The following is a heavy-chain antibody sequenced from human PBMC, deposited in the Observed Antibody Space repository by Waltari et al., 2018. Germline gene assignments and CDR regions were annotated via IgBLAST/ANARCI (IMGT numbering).Heavy chain of an antibody. J-gene: IGHJ4*02. CDR3: VRDPLNPRGLFVH. CDR1: GDSIDNNFC. CDR2: VFYSGSA. D-gene: IGHD2-8*01. Sequence: QVRLQESGAVMVKPSETLSLTCTVSGDSIDNNFCWGWVRQPPGKGLEWIGSVFYSGSAYYNSSLRSRVTISIDTSKNQFSLKVTSVTAADTAMYYCVRDPLNPRGLFVHWGQGILVSVSS. V-gene: IGHV4-38-2*02.